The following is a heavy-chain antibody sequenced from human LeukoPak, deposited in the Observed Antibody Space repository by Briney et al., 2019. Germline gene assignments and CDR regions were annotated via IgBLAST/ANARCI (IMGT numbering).Heavy chain of an antibody. CDR1: GFTFYNSA. V-gene: IGHV3-23*01. CDR3: ARDGTYYYDSSGYLFDY. D-gene: IGHD3-22*01. Sequence: PGGSLRLSCAASGFTFYNSAMNWVRQAPGKGLEWGSGISGSGTSTYYADSVKGRFTISRDNAKNLLYLQMNSLRAEDTAVYYCARDGTYYYDSSGYLFDYWGQGTLVTVSS. CDR2: ISGSGTST. J-gene: IGHJ4*02.